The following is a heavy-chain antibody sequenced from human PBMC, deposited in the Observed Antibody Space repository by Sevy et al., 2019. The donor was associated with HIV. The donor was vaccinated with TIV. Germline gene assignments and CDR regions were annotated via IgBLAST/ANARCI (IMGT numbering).Heavy chain of an antibody. J-gene: IGHJ5*02. CDR2: ISSDGSTK. CDR3: AKDDGYTINWYPRFDP. V-gene: IGHV3-30*18. CDR1: GFTFSTYG. D-gene: IGHD6-13*01. Sequence: GGSLRLSCAASGFTFSTYGMHWVRQAPGKGLEWVAVISSDGSTKNYADSVKGRFTISRDNAKNTLYLQMNSLRREDTAVYYCAKDDGYTINWYPRFDPWGQGTLVTVSS.